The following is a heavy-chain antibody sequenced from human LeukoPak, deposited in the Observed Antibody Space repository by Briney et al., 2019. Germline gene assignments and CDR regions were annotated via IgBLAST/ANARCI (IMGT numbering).Heavy chain of an antibody. D-gene: IGHD3-22*01. J-gene: IGHJ1*01. V-gene: IGHV3-30*03. Sequence: GGSLRLSCAASGFTFSSYGMHWVRQAPGKGLEWVAVISYDGSNKYYADSVKGRFTISRDNSKNSLYLQMNSLRAEDTAVYYCATYSSLNRREFQFWGQGTLLTVSS. CDR2: ISYDGSNK. CDR1: GFTFSSYG. CDR3: ATYSSLNRREFQF.